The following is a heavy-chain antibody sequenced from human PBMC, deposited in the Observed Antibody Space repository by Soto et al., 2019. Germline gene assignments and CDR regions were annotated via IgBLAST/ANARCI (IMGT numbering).Heavy chain of an antibody. V-gene: IGHV4-34*01. CDR2: INHSGST. Sequence: QVQLQQWGAGLLKPSETLSLTCAVYGGSFSGYYWSWIRQPPGKGLEWIGEINHSGSTNYNPSLKRRVTSSVDTSKNQCSLNLSSVTAADTAVYYCSRCEYSYGYRRSGWFDPWGQGTLVTVSS. D-gene: IGHD5-18*01. J-gene: IGHJ5*02. CDR1: GGSFSGYY. CDR3: SRCEYSYGYRRSGWFDP.